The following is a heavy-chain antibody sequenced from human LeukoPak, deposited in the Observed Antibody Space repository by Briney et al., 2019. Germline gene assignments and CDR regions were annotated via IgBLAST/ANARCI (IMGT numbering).Heavy chain of an antibody. CDR2: AYYRSKWYN. Sequence: SQTPSLTCAISGDSVSSNSDVWNWIRQSPSRGLEWLGRAYYRSKWYNDYAVSVKSRIIINPDTSKNQFSLQLNSVTPEDTAVYYCARGYCSGGSCYFDYWGQGTLVTVSS. D-gene: IGHD2-15*01. CDR3: ARGYCSGGSCYFDY. V-gene: IGHV6-1*01. CDR1: GDSVSSNSDV. J-gene: IGHJ4*02.